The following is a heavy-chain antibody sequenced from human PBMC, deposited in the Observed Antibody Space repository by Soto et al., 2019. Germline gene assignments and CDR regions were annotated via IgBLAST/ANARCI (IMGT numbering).Heavy chain of an antibody. CDR2: IWYDGSNK. CDR1: GFTFSSYG. CDR3: ARRDRYYGSGGYGMDV. J-gene: IGHJ6*04. V-gene: IGHV3-33*01. D-gene: IGHD3-10*01. Sequence: GALRLSCAASGFTFSSYGMHWVRQAPGKGLEWVAVIWYDGSNKYYADSVKGRFTISRDNSKKTLYLQMNSLRAEDTAVYYCARRDRYYGSGGYGMDVWGEGTTVTVSS.